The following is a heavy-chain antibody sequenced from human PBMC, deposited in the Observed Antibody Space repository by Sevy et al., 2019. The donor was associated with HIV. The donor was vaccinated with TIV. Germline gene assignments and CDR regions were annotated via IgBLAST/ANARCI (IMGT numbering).Heavy chain of an antibody. D-gene: IGHD5-12*01. CDR2: IYLSGSS. CDR1: GASISRNY. V-gene: IGHV4-59*13. CDR3: AREVNHYALGFSEGMDV. Sequence: SETLSLTCTVSGASISRNYWTWIRQPPGKGLEWIGYIYLSGSSNYNPSLKSRVTISIDASKNQFSLKLNSVTAADTAIYYCAREVNHYALGFSEGMDVWGQGTSVTVSS. J-gene: IGHJ6*02.